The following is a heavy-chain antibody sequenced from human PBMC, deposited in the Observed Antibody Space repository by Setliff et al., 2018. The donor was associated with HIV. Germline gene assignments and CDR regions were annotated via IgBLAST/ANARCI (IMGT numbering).Heavy chain of an antibody. CDR3: VRGVQSPPHYSYYYMDV. Sequence: SVKVSCKASRSTFNSHTINWVRQAPGQGLDWMGGIIPILGVANYAQRFQGKVTITADKSTSTAYMELTSLRFDDTAMYYCVRGVQSPPHYSYYYMDVWGEGTMVTVYS. D-gene: IGHD3-3*01. CDR1: RSTFNSHT. V-gene: IGHV1-69*10. J-gene: IGHJ6*03. CDR2: IIPILGVA.